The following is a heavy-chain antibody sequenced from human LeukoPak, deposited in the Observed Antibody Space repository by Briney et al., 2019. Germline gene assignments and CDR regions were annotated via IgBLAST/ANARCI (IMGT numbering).Heavy chain of an antibody. V-gene: IGHV3-23*01. CDR2: ISGSGGST. CDR1: GFTFSSYA. J-gene: IGHJ5*02. CDR3: AKYNGEGYDFWSGFTSGGFDP. D-gene: IGHD3-3*01. Sequence: GGSLRLSCAASGFTFSSYAMSWVRQAPGKGLEWVSAISGSGGSTYYADSVKGRFTISRDNSKNTVYLQMNSLKTEDTAVYYCAKYNGEGYDFWSGFTSGGFDPWGQGTLVTVSS.